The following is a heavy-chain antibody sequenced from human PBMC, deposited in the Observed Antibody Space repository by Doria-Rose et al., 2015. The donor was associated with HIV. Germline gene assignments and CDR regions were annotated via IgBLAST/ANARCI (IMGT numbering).Heavy chain of an antibody. Sequence: QITLKESGPVLVKPTETLTLTCTVSGVSLSSPGMGVSWIRQPPGKVLGWLANIFSDDERSYKTSLKSRLTISRGTSKSQVVLTMTDMDPVDTATYYCARIKSSRWYHKYYFDFWGRGTLVIVSA. CDR3: ARIKSSRWYHKYYFDF. CDR1: GVSLSSPGMG. V-gene: IGHV2-26*01. CDR2: IFSDDER. J-gene: IGHJ4*02. D-gene: IGHD6-13*01.